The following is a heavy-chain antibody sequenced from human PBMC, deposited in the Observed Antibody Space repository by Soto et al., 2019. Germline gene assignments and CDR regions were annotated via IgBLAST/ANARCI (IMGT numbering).Heavy chain of an antibody. CDR2: IIPLYGTV. J-gene: IGHJ4*02. CDR3: ARVRVIRGVTPSPVGL. CDR1: GGTFNSYG. D-gene: IGHD3-10*01. V-gene: IGHV1-69*06. Sequence: QAHLAQSGAEVKKPGSSVTVSCKASGGTFNSYGISWVRQAPGQGLDWMGVIIPLYGTVNDAQKFQGRVSITADKSTSTADMDLNILRSDDPAVYYCARVRVIRGVTPSPVGLWGQGTLVTVSS.